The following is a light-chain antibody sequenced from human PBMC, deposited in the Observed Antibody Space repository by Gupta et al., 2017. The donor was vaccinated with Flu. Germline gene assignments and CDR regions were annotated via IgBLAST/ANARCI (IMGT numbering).Light chain of an antibody. CDR1: QSVSGTF. CDR2: GAS. J-gene: IGKJ4*01. V-gene: IGKV3-20*01. CDR3: QQYGSPPPRT. Sequence: TLSLAQGERATLSCRASQSVSGTFLAGYQQKPGKAPRLLIYGASSRATGIPDRLSGTGSGADFTLTISRLETEDFGVYYCQQYGSPPPRTFGGGTKVEIK.